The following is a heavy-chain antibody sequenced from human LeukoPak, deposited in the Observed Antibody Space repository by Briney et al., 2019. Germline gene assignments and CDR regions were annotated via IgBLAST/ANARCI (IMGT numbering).Heavy chain of an antibody. V-gene: IGHV3-30*18. CDR1: GFTFSSYG. CDR3: AKADAKIKFDY. CDR2: ISYDGSNK. Sequence: GGSLRLSCAASGFTFSSYGMHWVRQAPGKGLEWVAVISYDGSNKYYADSVKGRFTISRDNSKNTLYLQMNGLRAEDTAVYYCAKADAKIKFDYWGQGTLVTVSS. J-gene: IGHJ4*02.